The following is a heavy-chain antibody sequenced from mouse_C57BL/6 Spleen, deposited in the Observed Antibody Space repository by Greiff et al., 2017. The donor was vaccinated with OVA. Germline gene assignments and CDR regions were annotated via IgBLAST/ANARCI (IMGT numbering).Heavy chain of an antibody. CDR3: VRDYYGKNYAMDY. V-gene: IGHV10-1*01. CDR2: IRSKSNNYAT. J-gene: IGHJ4*01. Sequence: EVMLVESGGGLVQPKGSLKLSCAASGFSFNTYAMNWVRQAPGKGLEWVARIRSKSNNYATYYADSVKDRFTISRDDSESMLYLQMNNLKTEDTAMYYCVRDYYGKNYAMDYWGQGTSVTVSS. CDR1: GFSFNTYA. D-gene: IGHD1-1*01.